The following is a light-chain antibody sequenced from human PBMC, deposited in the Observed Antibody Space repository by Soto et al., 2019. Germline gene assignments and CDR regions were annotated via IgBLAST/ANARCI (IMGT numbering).Light chain of an antibody. Sequence: EIVLTHSPRTLALSPCEGATLSAIASQSFSSNLAWYQQRPGQAPRLLIYDASTRATGIPSRFSGSGSGTEFTLTISSLQSEDFAVYYCQQYNHWPRTFGRGTKVDTK. J-gene: IGKJ1*01. V-gene: IGKV3-15*01. CDR2: DAS. CDR3: QQYNHWPRT. CDR1: QSFSSN.